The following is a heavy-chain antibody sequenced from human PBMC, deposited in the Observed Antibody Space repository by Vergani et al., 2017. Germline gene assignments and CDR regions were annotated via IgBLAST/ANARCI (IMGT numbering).Heavy chain of an antibody. CDR2: INWNSDSI. V-gene: IGHV3-9*01. CDR3: VKDIAASGNYWYFDL. CDR1: GFIFNKYN. D-gene: IGHD6-13*01. J-gene: IGHJ2*01. Sequence: EVQWVESGGGLVKPGGALRLSCAASGFIFNKYNMNWVRQAPGKGLEWVSGINWNSDSIAYADSVKGRFTISRDNAKNSLYLQMNSLRAEDTALYYCVKDIAASGNYWYFDLWGRGTLVTVSS.